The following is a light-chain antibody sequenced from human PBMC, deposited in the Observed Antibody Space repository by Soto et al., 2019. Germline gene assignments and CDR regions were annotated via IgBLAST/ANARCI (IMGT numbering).Light chain of an antibody. Sequence: QSVLTQPPSTSGTPGQRVTISCSGSSSNIGSNTVNWYQHLPGTAPKLLIYSNTQRPSGVPDRFSGSKSGTSASLAVSGLQSEDEADYYCAAWDDSLNGYLFGTGTKLTV. CDR2: SNT. CDR1: SSNIGSNT. CDR3: AAWDDSLNGYL. V-gene: IGLV1-44*01. J-gene: IGLJ1*01.